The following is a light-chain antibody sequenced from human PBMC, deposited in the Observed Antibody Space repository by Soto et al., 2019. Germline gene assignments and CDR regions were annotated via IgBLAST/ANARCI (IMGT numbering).Light chain of an antibody. V-gene: IGKV1-5*03. J-gene: IGKJ2*01. CDR2: KAS. Sequence: DIQMTQSPSTLSASVGDRVTITCRASQNIRSWLAWYQQKPGKAPNLLIYKASTLESAVPSRFSGSASVTEFTLTISSRQLEDFATYYCQQYTTYSYTFGQGTKLEIK. CDR1: QNIRSW. CDR3: QQYTTYSYT.